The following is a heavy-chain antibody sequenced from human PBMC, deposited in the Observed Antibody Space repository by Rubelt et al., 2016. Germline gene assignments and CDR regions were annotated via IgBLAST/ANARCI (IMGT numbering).Heavy chain of an antibody. Sequence: QLQLQESGPGLVKPSETLSLTCTVSGASISSTSYYWVWIRQPPGKGLEWIGSIYYSGSTYYNPSLKSRVTISVDTSKNQFPPKLTSVTAADTAVDYGARASTVLLHFDYWGQGTLVTVSS. J-gene: IGHJ4*02. V-gene: IGHV4-39*07. D-gene: IGHD2/OR15-2a*01. CDR1: GASISSTSYY. CDR2: IYYSGST. CDR3: ARASTVLLHFDY.